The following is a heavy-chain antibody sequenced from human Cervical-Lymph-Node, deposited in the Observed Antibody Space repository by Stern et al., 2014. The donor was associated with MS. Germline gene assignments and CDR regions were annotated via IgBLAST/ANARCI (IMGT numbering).Heavy chain of an antibody. CDR1: GDSISTYY. Sequence: VQLVESGPGLVKPSETLSLTCTVSGDSISTYYWSWIRQPPGKGLEWIGYIHHSGNTNSNPSLKSRVTVSVDTSKNQFPLKLNSMTAADTAVYYCARLGDVAKWGQGTLVIVSS. CDR2: IHHSGNT. CDR3: ARLGDVAK. D-gene: IGHD1-26*01. V-gene: IGHV4-59*08. J-gene: IGHJ4*02.